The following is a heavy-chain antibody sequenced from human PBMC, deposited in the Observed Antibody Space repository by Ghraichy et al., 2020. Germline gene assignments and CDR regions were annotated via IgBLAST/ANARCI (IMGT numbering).Heavy chain of an antibody. Sequence: ASVKVSCKASGYTFTTYGLTWLRQAPGQGLEWMGWINSYNGDTKYAQKVQGRVTMTTDTSTSTAYMELRSLRSDDTAVYYCASGGPYGSGGVCYFLDSWGQGTLVTVSS. CDR1: GYTFTTYG. CDR2: INSYNGDT. V-gene: IGHV1-18*01. J-gene: IGHJ4*02. CDR3: ASGGPYGSGGVCYFLDS. D-gene: IGHD2-8*02.